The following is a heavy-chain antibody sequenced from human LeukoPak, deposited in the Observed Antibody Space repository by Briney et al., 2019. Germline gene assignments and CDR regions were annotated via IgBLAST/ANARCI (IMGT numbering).Heavy chain of an antibody. Sequence: ASVKVSCKASGYTFTGYYMHWVRQAPGQGLEWMGWINPNSGGTNYAQKFQGRVPMTSDTSISTAYMELSRLRFDDTAVYYCARPRDYGDYDAFDTWGQGTMVTVSS. CDR2: INPNSGGT. V-gene: IGHV1-2*02. D-gene: IGHD4-17*01. CDR3: ARPRDYGDYDAFDT. CDR1: GYTFTGYY. J-gene: IGHJ3*02.